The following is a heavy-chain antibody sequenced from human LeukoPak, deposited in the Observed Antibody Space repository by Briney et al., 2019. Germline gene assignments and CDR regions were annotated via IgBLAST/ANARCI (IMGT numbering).Heavy chain of an antibody. CDR1: GFSFSSYA. J-gene: IGHJ5*02. D-gene: IGHD2-15*01. Sequence: GGSLRLSCAASGFSFSSYAMSWVRQAPGKGLEWVSGISGSGGSTYYADSVKGRFTISRDNSKNTLYVQMNSLRAEDTAVYYCAKARGFCSGGSCYNPFDPWGQGTLVTVSS. V-gene: IGHV3-23*01. CDR2: ISGSGGST. CDR3: AKARGFCSGGSCYNPFDP.